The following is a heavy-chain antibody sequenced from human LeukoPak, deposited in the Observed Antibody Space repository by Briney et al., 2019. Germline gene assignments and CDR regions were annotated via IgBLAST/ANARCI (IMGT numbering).Heavy chain of an antibody. Sequence: PGGSLRLSCAASGFAFSTYSMNWVRQAPGKGLEWVSSISSGGTYKYYADSAKGRLTISRDNAKMLVYLQMNSLRDEDTGLYYCAREHTLNDYWGQGTLVTVSS. CDR3: AREHTLNDY. V-gene: IGHV3-21*01. CDR1: GFAFSTYS. J-gene: IGHJ4*02. D-gene: IGHD2-21*01. CDR2: ISSGGTYK.